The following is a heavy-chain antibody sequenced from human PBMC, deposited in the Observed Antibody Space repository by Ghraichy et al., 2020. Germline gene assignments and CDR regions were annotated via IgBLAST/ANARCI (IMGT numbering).Heavy chain of an antibody. CDR2: ISSSSSYI. D-gene: IGHD1-26*01. J-gene: IGHJ6*02. V-gene: IGHV3-21*01. Sequence: GGSLRLSCTASGLTFSSFSMNWVRHRPRKGKEWVSSISSSSSYIYYADSVKGRFTISRDNAKNSLYLQMNSLRAEDTAVYYCARDQVREGWELPSLGYYYYGMDVWGQGSMVTVSS. CDR1: GLTFSSFS. CDR3: ARDQVREGWELPSLGYYYYGMDV.